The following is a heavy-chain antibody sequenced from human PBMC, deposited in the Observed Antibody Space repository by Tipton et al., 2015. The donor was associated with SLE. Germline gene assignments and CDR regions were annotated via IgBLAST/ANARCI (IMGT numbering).Heavy chain of an antibody. CDR1: GFTFGDYA. V-gene: IGHV3-49*04. J-gene: IGHJ4*02. CDR2: IRSKAYGGTT. CDR3: ATGNFGGRGY. Sequence: SLRLSCTASGFTFGDYAMSWVRQAPGKGLEWVGFIRSKAYGGTTEYAASVKGRFTISRDDSKSIAYLQMNSLRAEDTAVYYCATGNFGGRGYWGQGTLVTVSS. D-gene: IGHD2-21*01.